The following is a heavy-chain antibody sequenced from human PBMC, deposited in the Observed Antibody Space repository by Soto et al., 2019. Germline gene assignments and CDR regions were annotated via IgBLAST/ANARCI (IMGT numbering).Heavy chain of an antibody. CDR3: ARGAITFGGESRRGGFDI. V-gene: IGHV1-2*04. Sequence: GASVKVSCKASGYTFTGYYMHWVRQAPGQGLEWMGWINPTSGGTNYAQKFQGWVTMTRDTSISTAYMELSRLRSDDTAVYYCARGAITFGGESRRGGFDIWGQGTMVTVS. CDR1: GYTFTGYY. J-gene: IGHJ3*02. CDR2: INPTSGGT. D-gene: IGHD3-16*01.